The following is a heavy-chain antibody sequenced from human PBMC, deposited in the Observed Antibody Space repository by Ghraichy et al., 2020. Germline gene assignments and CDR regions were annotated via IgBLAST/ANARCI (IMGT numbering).Heavy chain of an antibody. Sequence: SETLSLTCTVSGGSISGYYWSWIRLSPGKGLDWIGYIHYTGITNYNPSLKSRLTLSVDTSKNQFSLRLNSVTAADTAVYYCARPGVVAVAGTYNYHSMDVWGQGTAVTVSS. V-gene: IGHV4-59*08. D-gene: IGHD6-19*01. CDR2: IHYTGIT. J-gene: IGHJ6*02. CDR3: ARPGVVAVAGTYNYHSMDV. CDR1: GGSISGYY.